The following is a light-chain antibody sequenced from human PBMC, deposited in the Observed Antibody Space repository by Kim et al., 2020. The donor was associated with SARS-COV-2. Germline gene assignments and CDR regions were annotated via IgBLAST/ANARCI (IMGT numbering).Light chain of an antibody. CDR2: ART. Sequence: VALGPTVRITCHGDSLRSYSASWYQQKPGQAPILVVYARTNRPSGIPDRFSGSSSGNTASLTITGAQAEDEAEYYCNSRDRTGKRVFGGGTKVTVL. J-gene: IGLJ3*02. V-gene: IGLV3-19*01. CDR3: NSRDRTGKRV. CDR1: SLRSYS.